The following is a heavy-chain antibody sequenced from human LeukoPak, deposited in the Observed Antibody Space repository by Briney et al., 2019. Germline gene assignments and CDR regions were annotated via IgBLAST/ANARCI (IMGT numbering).Heavy chain of an antibody. D-gene: IGHD6-13*01. CDR3: ADTGYSSRADAFDI. CDR2: ISGSGDST. J-gene: IGHJ3*02. Sequence: GGSLRLSCSASGFSFTRYGMIWVRQAPGKGLEWVSGISGSGDSTYYADSVKGRFTISRDNSKNTLYLQMNSLRAEDTAVYYCADTGYSSRADAFDIWGQGTMVTVSS. CDR1: GFSFTRYG. V-gene: IGHV3-23*01.